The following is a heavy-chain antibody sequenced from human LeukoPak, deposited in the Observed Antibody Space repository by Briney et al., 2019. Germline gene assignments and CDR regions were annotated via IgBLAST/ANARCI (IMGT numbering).Heavy chain of an antibody. J-gene: IGHJ4*02. CDR3: ARDPGSFPGYYFDY. V-gene: IGHV3-11*06. Sequence: GGSLRLSCAASGFTFSDYDMSWIRQAPGKGLEWVSYISSTSSYTNYADSVKGRFTISRDNAKNTLYLQMGSLRAEDMAVYYCARDPGSFPGYYFDYWGQGTLVTVSS. CDR2: ISSTSSYT. D-gene: IGHD6-13*01. CDR1: GFTFSDYD.